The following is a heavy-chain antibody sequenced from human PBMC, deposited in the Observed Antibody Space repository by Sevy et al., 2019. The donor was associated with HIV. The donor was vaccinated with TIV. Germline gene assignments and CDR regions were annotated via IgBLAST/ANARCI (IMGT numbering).Heavy chain of an antibody. D-gene: IGHD3-22*01. CDR3: ATTKDYYENSGDPFDY. V-gene: IGHV1-24*01. Sequence: ASVKVSCKVSGYTLTKLSMHWVRQAPGKGLEWMGTFDPEDGETIYAQKFQGRVTMTEDTSTDTAYMELSSLRSEDTAMYYCATTKDYYENSGDPFDYWGQGTLVTVSS. CDR1: GYTLTKLS. J-gene: IGHJ4*02. CDR2: FDPEDGET.